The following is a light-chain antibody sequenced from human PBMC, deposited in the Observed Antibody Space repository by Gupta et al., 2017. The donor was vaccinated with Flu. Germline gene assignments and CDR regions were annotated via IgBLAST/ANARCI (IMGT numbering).Light chain of an antibody. V-gene: IGKV3-20*01. Sequence: TLPLAPGGKRVTSCRAGSNVSSSYLTWYQQKPGKAPKLLIYGASSMDTGIPDRFSGSGSGTDFTLTISRLEPEDFAVYYCQQYDSTANTFGQGTKLEIK. CDR3: QQYDSTANT. CDR2: GAS. CDR1: SNVSSSY. J-gene: IGKJ2*01.